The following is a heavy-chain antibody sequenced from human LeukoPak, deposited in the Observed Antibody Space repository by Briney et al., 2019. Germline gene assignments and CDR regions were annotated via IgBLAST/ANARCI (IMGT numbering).Heavy chain of an antibody. CDR3: ARDRHTAMVYYYYYMDV. CDR1: GFTFSNYS. Sequence: GSLRLSCAGSGFTFSNYSINWVRQAPGKGLEGVSSISPSSHYIYYADSVRGRFTISRDNARNSLYLQMNSLRDEDTAVYYCARDRHTAMVYYYYYMDVWGTGTTVTVSS. D-gene: IGHD5-18*01. J-gene: IGHJ6*03. V-gene: IGHV3-21*04. CDR2: ISPSSHYI.